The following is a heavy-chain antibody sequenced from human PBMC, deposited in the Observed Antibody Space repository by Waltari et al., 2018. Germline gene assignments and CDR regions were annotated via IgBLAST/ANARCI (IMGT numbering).Heavy chain of an antibody. Sequence: QLQLQESGPGLVTPSETLSLTCTVSGDSLTSDIYYWGWIRQPPGKGLEWIATISPRGATYYSPSLKSRVTISIDTSKNQFSLKVTSVTAADTAVYYCARQGYCGGDCYSDTWGQGTLVTVSP. CDR3: ARQGYCGGDCYSDT. D-gene: IGHD2-21*01. V-gene: IGHV4-39*01. CDR2: ISPRGAT. CDR1: GDSLTSDIYY. J-gene: IGHJ5*02.